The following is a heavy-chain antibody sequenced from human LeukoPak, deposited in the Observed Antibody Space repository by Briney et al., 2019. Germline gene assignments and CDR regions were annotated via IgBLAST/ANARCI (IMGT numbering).Heavy chain of an antibody. V-gene: IGHV5-10-1*01. CDR1: GYSFTSYW. CDR3: ELRLGELSDDYYYYGMDV. D-gene: IGHD3-16*02. Sequence: GESLKISCKGSGYSFTSYWISWVRQMPGKGLEWMGRIDPSDSYTNYSPSFQGHVTISADKSISTAYLQWSSLKASDTAMYYRELRLGELSDDYYYYGMDVWGKGTTVTVSS. J-gene: IGHJ6*04. CDR2: IDPSDSYT.